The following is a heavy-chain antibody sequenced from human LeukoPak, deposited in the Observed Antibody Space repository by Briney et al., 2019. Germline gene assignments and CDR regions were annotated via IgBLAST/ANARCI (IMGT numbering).Heavy chain of an antibody. Sequence: SETLSLTCTVSGGSISSSSYYWGWIRQPPGKGLEWIGSIYYSGSTYYNPSLKSRVTISVDTSKNQFSLKLSSVTAADTAVYYCARSGSSTHYWGQGTVVPVSS. D-gene: IGHD6-6*01. CDR1: GGSISSSSYY. CDR2: IYYSGST. J-gene: IGHJ4*02. CDR3: ARSGSSTHY. V-gene: IGHV4-39*01.